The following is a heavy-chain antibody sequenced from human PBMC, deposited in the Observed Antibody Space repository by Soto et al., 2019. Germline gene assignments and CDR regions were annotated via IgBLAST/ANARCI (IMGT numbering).Heavy chain of an antibody. CDR1: GGTFSSYA. V-gene: IGHV1-69*13. J-gene: IGHJ6*02. CDR2: IIPIFGTA. CDR3: ARSSGLVATIKYYYYGMDV. D-gene: IGHD5-12*01. Sequence: SVKVSCKASGGTFSSYAISWVRQAPGQGLEWMGGIIPIFGTANYAQKFQGRVTITADESTSTAYMELSSLRSEDTAVYYCARSSGLVATIKYYYYGMDVWGQGTTVTVSS.